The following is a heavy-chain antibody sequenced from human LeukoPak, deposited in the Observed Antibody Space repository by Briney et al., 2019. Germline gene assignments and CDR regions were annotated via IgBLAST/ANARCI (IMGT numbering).Heavy chain of an antibody. V-gene: IGHV1-69*04. CDR2: IIPILGIA. J-gene: IGHJ4*02. D-gene: IGHD2-15*01. CDR1: GGTFSSYA. Sequence: GASVKVSCKASGGTFSSYAISWVRQAPGQGLEWMGRIIPILGIANYAQKFQGRVTITADKSTSTAYMELSSLGSEDTAVYYCARGSGYCSGGSCYSAFDYWGQGTLVTVSS. CDR3: ARGSGYCSGGSCYSAFDY.